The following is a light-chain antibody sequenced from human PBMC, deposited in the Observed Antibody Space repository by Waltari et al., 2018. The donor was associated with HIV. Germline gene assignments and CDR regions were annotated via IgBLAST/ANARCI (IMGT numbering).Light chain of an antibody. CDR2: DTE. Sequence: QAVVTQEPSLSVSPGGTVTVPCASFRGSAARTNYVNWIQLKPGQAPRTLIYDTEKRQPCTPGRFSGSLVGGRAALTLSVELTDDEADYYCLLSYSGVRVFGGGTKLTV. J-gene: IGLJ3*02. CDR1: RGSAARTNY. V-gene: IGLV7-46*01. CDR3: LLSYSGVRV.